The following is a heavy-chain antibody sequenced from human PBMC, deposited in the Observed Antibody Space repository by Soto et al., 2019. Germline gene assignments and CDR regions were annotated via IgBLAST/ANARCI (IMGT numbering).Heavy chain of an antibody. Sequence: GSLRLSCAASGFTFSSYWMSWVRQAPGKGLEWVASIKQDGSAKYYVDSVKGRFTISRDNAKNSLFLQMNSLRAEDTAVYYCARDYYGSGRYCHYYCGMDVWGQGTTVTVSS. D-gene: IGHD3-10*01. CDR3: ARDYYGSGRYCHYYCGMDV. J-gene: IGHJ6*02. V-gene: IGHV3-7*03. CDR1: GFTFSSYW. CDR2: IKQDGSAK.